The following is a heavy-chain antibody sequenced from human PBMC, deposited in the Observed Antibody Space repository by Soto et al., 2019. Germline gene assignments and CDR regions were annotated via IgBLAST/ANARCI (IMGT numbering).Heavy chain of an antibody. Sequence: GASVKVSCKASGYTFTSYAMHWVRQAPGQRLEWMGWINAGNGNTKYSQKFQGRVTITRDTSASTAYMELSSLRSEDTAVYYCARGPNDIVLRFLEWLLLTYFDYWGQGTLVTVSS. V-gene: IGHV1-3*01. CDR2: INAGNGNT. CDR3: ARGPNDIVLRFLEWLLLTYFDY. CDR1: GYTFTSYA. D-gene: IGHD3-3*01. J-gene: IGHJ4*02.